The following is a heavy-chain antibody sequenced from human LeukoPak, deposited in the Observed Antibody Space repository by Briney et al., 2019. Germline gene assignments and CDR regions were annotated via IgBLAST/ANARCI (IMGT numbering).Heavy chain of an antibody. Sequence: SETLSLTCTVSGGSISSYYWSWIRQPPGKGLGWIGYIYYSGSTNYNPSLKSRVTISVDTSKNQFSLKLSSVTAADTAVYYCARQNHGIAVAGFDYWGQGTLVTVSS. D-gene: IGHD6-19*01. CDR3: ARQNHGIAVAGFDY. V-gene: IGHV4-59*08. J-gene: IGHJ4*02. CDR2: IYYSGST. CDR1: GGSISSYY.